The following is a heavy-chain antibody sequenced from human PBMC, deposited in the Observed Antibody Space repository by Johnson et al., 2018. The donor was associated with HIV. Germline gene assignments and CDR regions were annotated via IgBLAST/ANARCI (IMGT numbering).Heavy chain of an antibody. CDR3: AKSSSATYYGDAFDM. D-gene: IGHD3-10*01. J-gene: IGHJ3*02. Sequence: QVQLVESGGGLVQPGGSLRLSCAASGFTFSNYDIHWVRQPPGKGLEWVAVISSDGSNKYYFDSVKGRFTISRDNSKKTLSLQMNSLRPEDTAVYYCAKSSSATYYGDAFDMWGQGTMVTVSS. CDR2: ISSDGSNK. V-gene: IGHV3-30*18. CDR1: GFTFSNYD.